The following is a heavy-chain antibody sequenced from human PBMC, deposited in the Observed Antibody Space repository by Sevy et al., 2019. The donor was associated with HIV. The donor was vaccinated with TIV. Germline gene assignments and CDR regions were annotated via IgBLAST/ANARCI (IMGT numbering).Heavy chain of an antibody. CDR1: GFTFSNYA. CDR2: IWSDGAYQ. CDR3: ARGGYYYDNAAYYALDS. V-gene: IGHV3-33*01. Sequence: GGSVRLSCAATGFTFSNYAMHWVRQAPGKGMEWVAIIWSDGAYQYHGDSVKGRFTISRDNSKNTLYLQMNNVRVEDTAVYYCARGGYYYDNAAYYALDSWGQGTLVTVSS. J-gene: IGHJ4*02. D-gene: IGHD3-22*01.